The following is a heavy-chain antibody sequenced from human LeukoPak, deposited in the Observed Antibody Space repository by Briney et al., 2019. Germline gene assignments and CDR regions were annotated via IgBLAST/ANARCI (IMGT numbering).Heavy chain of an antibody. J-gene: IGHJ4*02. D-gene: IGHD6-13*01. Sequence: GASVKVSCKVSGYTLTELSMHWVRQAPGKGLEWMGGFDPEDGETIDAQKFQGRLTMTRDTSTSTLYMELSSLRSEDTAVYYCAREGVAATGLDYWGQGTLVTVSS. CDR1: GYTLTELS. V-gene: IGHV1-24*01. CDR3: AREGVAATGLDY. CDR2: FDPEDGET.